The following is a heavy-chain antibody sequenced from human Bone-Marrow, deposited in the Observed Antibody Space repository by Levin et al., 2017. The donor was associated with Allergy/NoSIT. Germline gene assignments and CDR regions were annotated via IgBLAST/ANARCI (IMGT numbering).Heavy chain of an antibody. J-gene: IGHJ6*02. V-gene: IGHV3-11*01. CDR2: ISSSGSTI. Sequence: GESLKISCAASGFTFSDYYMSWIRQAPGKGLEWVSYISSSGSTIYYADSVKGRFTISRDNAKNSLYLQMNSLRAEDTAVYYCARGSQRAAYYYDGMDVWGQGTTVTVSS. D-gene: IGHD2-2*01. CDR1: GFTFSDYY. CDR3: ARGSQRAAYYYDGMDV.